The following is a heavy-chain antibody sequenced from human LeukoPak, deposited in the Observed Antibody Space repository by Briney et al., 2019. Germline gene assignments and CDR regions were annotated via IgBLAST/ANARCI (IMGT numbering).Heavy chain of an antibody. Sequence: ASVKVSCKASGYTFTSYGISWVRQAPGQGLEWMGWISAYNGNTNYAQKLQGRVTMTTDTSTSTAYMELRSLRSEDTAVYYCARVQWLVSSDAFDIWGQGTMVTVSS. CDR3: ARVQWLVSSDAFDI. D-gene: IGHD6-19*01. CDR1: GYTFTSYG. CDR2: ISAYNGNT. V-gene: IGHV1-18*01. J-gene: IGHJ3*02.